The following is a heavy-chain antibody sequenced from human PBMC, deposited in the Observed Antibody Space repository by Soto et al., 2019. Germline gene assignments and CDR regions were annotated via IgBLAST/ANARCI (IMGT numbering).Heavy chain of an antibody. CDR3: AKGKIAAAGTTYFDY. D-gene: IGHD6-13*01. J-gene: IGHJ4*02. Sequence: GGSLRLSCAASGFTFDDYAMHWVRQAPGKGLEWVSGISWNSGSIGYADSVKGRFTISRDNAKNSLYLQMNSLRAEDTALYYCAKGKIAAAGTTYFDYWGQGTLVTVSS. V-gene: IGHV3-9*01. CDR2: ISWNSGSI. CDR1: GFTFDDYA.